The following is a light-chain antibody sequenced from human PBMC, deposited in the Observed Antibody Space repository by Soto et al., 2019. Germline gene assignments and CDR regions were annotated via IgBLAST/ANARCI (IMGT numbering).Light chain of an antibody. V-gene: IGKV1-5*01. Sequence: DIQMTQSPSSLSASVGDRVISSCRASQSISSYLNWYQQKPGKAPKLLIYDASSLESGVPSRFSGSGSGTEFTLTISSLQPDDFATYYCQQYNSYWTFGQGSKVDIK. J-gene: IGKJ1*01. CDR3: QQYNSYWT. CDR1: QSISSY. CDR2: DAS.